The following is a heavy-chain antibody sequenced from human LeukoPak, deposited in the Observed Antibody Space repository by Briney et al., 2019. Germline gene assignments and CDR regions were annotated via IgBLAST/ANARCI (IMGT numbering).Heavy chain of an antibody. CDR2: IDPSDSYT. CDR1: GYSFASYW. J-gene: IGHJ6*04. Sequence: GESLKISCKGSGYSFASYWISWVRQMPGKGLEWMGRIDPSDSYTNYSPSFQGHVTISADKSISTAYLQWSSLKASDTAMYYCALGYSLMVMDVWGKGTTVTVSS. D-gene: IGHD5-18*01. CDR3: ALGYSLMVMDV. V-gene: IGHV5-10-1*01.